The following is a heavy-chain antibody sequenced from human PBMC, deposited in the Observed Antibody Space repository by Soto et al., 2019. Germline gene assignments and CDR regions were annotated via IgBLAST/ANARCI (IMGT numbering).Heavy chain of an antibody. V-gene: IGHV3-9*01. CDR3: ARGYSGFGASSYFDY. J-gene: IGHJ4*02. CDR1: GFTFDNYA. Sequence: EVQLVDSGGDLVQPGRSLRLSCAASGFTFDNYAIYWVRQAPGKGLEWVSGIGWNSYTINYADSVKGRFTISRYNAKNSLYLQMNSLRAEDTALYYCARGYSGFGASSYFDYWGQGTLVTVSS. CDR2: IGWNSYTI. D-gene: IGHD3-16*01.